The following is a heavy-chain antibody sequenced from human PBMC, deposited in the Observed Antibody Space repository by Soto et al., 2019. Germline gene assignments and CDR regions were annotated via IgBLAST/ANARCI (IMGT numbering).Heavy chain of an antibody. CDR3: ARPQAVAGKRNYFDY. CDR2: IIPIFGTA. V-gene: IGHV1-69*13. CDR1: GGTFSRYA. J-gene: IGHJ4*02. D-gene: IGHD6-19*01. Sequence: ASVKVACKASGGTFSRYAISWVRQAPGQGLEWMGGIIPIFGTANYAQKFQGRVTITADESTSTAYMELSSLRSEDTAVYYCARPQAVAGKRNYFDYWGQGTLVTVSS.